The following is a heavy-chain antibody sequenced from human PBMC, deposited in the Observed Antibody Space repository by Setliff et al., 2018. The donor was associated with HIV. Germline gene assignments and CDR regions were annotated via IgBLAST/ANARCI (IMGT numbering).Heavy chain of an antibody. V-gene: IGHV3-48*03. CDR1: GFTFSSYE. Sequence: GGSLRLSCAASGFTFSSYEMSWVRQAPGKGLEWVSYISSSGSTIYYADAVKGRFTISRDNAKNSLYLQMKSLRAEDTAVYYCAKDRIFGAVIKGAFDIWGQGTKVTVSS. J-gene: IGHJ3*02. D-gene: IGHD3-3*02. CDR3: AKDRIFGAVIKGAFDI. CDR2: ISSSGSTI.